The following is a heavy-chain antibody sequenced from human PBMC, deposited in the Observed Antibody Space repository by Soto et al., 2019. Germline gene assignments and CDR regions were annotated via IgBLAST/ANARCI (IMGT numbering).Heavy chain of an antibody. D-gene: IGHD3-22*01. Sequence: QVQLVESGGGVVQPGRSLRLSCAASGFSFSTNAMNWVRQAPGKGLEWVAVISYDGSNKYYADSVKGRFTISRDNSKNTLYLQMNILRAEDTAVYYCVRGGDSSGYYYRQYFQHWGQGTLVTVSS. CDR3: VRGGDSSGYYYRQYFQH. CDR1: GFSFSTNA. V-gene: IGHV3-30-3*01. CDR2: ISYDGSNK. J-gene: IGHJ1*01.